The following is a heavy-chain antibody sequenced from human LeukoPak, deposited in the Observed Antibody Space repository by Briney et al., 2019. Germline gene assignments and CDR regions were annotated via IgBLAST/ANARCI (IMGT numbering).Heavy chain of an antibody. V-gene: IGHV3-49*03. Sequence: PGGSLRLSCSTFGFNFANHGVSWFRQAPGQGLEWVGFLRSTVHGGPAEYAASVEGRFIISRDDSKSIAYLQMNSLKTEDTAVYLFSRGGGYDFWIDYWGQGTLVTVSS. CDR3: SRGGGYDFWIDY. D-gene: IGHD3-3*01. CDR2: LRSTVHGGPA. J-gene: IGHJ4*02. CDR1: GFNFANHG.